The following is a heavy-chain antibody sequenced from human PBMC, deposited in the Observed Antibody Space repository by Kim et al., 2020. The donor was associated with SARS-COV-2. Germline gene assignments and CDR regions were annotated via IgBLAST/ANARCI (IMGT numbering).Heavy chain of an antibody. CDR1: GYSISSGYY. CDR2: IYHSGST. Sequence: SETLSLTCTVSGYSISSGYYWGWIRQPPGKGLEWIGSIYHSGSTYYNPSLKSRVTISVDTSKNQFSLKLSSVTAADTAVCYCVEGLYGSGGRIDYWGQGTLVTISS. V-gene: IGHV4-38-2*02. D-gene: IGHD3-10*01. CDR3: VEGLYGSGGRIDY. J-gene: IGHJ4*02.